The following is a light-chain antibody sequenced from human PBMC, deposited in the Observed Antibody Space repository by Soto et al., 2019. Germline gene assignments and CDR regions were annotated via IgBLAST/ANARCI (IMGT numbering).Light chain of an antibody. CDR2: AAS. CDR3: QQYDRAPAT. Sequence: DIQMTQSPSSLSASLGDSVTITCRASQDIKKFLAWYQQRPGEVPKVLIYAASSLRPGVPTRFSGSGSGTDFTFTINSLQPEDVATYYCQQYDRAPATFGQGTKVDVK. CDR1: QDIKKF. V-gene: IGKV1-27*01. J-gene: IGKJ1*01.